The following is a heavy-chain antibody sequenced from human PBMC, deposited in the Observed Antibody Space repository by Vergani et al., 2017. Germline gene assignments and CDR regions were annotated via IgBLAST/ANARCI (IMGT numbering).Heavy chain of an antibody. V-gene: IGHV1-69*06. Sequence: QVQLVQSGAEVKKPGSSVKVSCKASGGTFSSYAISWVRQAPGQGLEWMGGIIPIFGTANYAQKFQGRVTITADKSTSTAYMELRSLRSDDTAVYYCAREWIQAAAGTPGIWFDPWGQGTLVTVSS. CDR1: GGTFSSYA. J-gene: IGHJ5*02. D-gene: IGHD6-13*01. CDR3: AREWIQAAAGTPGIWFDP. CDR2: IIPIFGTA.